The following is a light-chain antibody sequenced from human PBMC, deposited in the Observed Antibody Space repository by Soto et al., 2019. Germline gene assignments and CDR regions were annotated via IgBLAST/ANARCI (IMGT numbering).Light chain of an antibody. J-gene: IGKJ4*01. CDR3: QRYNNWPLT. V-gene: IGKV3D-15*01. CDR2: AAS. CDR1: QSVGSN. Sequence: EIVLTQSPDTLSVSPGERATLSCRASQSVGSNLAWYQQKPGQAPRLLIFAASTRATGIPARFSGSGSGTEFTLTISSLQSEDFAIYYCQRYNNWPLTFGGGTKVESK.